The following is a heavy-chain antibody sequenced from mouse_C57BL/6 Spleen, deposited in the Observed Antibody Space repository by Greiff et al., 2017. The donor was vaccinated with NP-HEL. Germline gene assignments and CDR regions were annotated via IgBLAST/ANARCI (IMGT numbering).Heavy chain of an antibody. CDR3: AMPYDYDTWFAY. CDR1: GYTFTDYN. CDR2: INPNNGGT. V-gene: IGHV1-22*01. J-gene: IGHJ3*01. D-gene: IGHD2-4*01. Sequence: VQLQQSGPELVKPGASVKMSCKASGYTFTDYNMHWVKQSHGKSLEWIGYINPNNGGTSYNQKFKGKATLTVNKSSSTAYMELRSLTSEESAVYYCAMPYDYDTWFAYWGQGTLVTVAA.